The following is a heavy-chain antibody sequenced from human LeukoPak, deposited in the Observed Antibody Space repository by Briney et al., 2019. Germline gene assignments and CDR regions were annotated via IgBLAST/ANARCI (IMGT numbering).Heavy chain of an antibody. D-gene: IGHD6-13*01. CDR1: GGSISSYY. Sequence: MPSETLSLTCTVSGGSISSYYWSWIRQPPGKGLEWIGYIYYSGSTNYNPSLKSRVTISVDTSKNQFSLKLSSVTAADTAVYYCARAPSLAAALDWGQGTLVTVSS. CDR3: ARAPSLAAALD. CDR2: IYYSGST. J-gene: IGHJ4*02. V-gene: IGHV4-59*01.